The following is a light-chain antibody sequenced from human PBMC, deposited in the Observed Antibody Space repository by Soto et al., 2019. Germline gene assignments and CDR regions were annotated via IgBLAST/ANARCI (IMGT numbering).Light chain of an antibody. CDR2: DAS. CDR3: QQRSNWPPT. J-gene: IGKJ4*01. V-gene: IGKV3-11*01. Sequence: EIVLTQSPATLSLPPGERATLSCRASQSVSSYLAWYQQRPGQAPRLLIYDASKRATGIPAKFSGSGSGTDFTLTISTLEPEDFAVYYCQQRSNWPPTFGGGTKVDIK. CDR1: QSVSSY.